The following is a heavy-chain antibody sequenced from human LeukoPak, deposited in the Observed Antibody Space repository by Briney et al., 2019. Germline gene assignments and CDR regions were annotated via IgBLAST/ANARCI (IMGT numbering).Heavy chain of an antibody. CDR3: ARINPVWSGYYYYFDY. CDR2: IYYSGST. Sequence: SETLSLTCTVSGGSISSYYWSWIRQPPGKGLEWIGYIYYSGSTNYNPSLKSRVTISVDTSKNQFSLKLSSVTAADTAVYYCARINPVWSGYYYYFDYWGQGTLVTVSS. D-gene: IGHD3-3*01. J-gene: IGHJ4*02. CDR1: GGSISSYY. V-gene: IGHV4-59*01.